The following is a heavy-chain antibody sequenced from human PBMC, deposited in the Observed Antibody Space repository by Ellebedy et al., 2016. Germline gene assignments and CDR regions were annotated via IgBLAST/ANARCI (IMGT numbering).Heavy chain of an antibody. CDR1: GGSISTHY. J-gene: IGHJ6*03. CDR3: ARGGTRGFGESFMDV. D-gene: IGHD3-10*01. Sequence: GSLRLSCTVSGGSISTHYWTWIRQPPGKGLEWIGHIYYTGITNYNPSLKSRVTISVDTSKNQFSLKLSSVTAADTAVYYCARGGTRGFGESFMDVWGKGTTVTVSS. CDR2: IYYTGIT. V-gene: IGHV4-59*11.